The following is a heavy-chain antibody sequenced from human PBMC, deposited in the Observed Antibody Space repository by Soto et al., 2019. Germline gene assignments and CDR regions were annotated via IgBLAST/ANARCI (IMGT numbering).Heavy chain of an antibody. CDR2: ISWNSGSI. CDR3: AKDTTYIVATIPVFDY. CDR1: GFTFDDYA. D-gene: IGHD5-12*01. Sequence: EVQLVESGGGLVQPGRSLRLSCAASGFTFDDYAMHWVRQAPGKGLEWVSGISWNSGSIGYADSVKGRFTISRDNAKNSLYLQMNSLRAEDTALYYCAKDTTYIVATIPVFDYWGQGTLVTVSS. V-gene: IGHV3-9*01. J-gene: IGHJ4*02.